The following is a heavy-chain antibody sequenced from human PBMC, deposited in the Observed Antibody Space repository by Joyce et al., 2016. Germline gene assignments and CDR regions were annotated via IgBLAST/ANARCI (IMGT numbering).Heavy chain of an antibody. D-gene: IGHD6-19*01. CDR1: GGPFRGFF. CDR2: ITTSGAT. J-gene: IGHJ4*02. Sequence: QVQLRQWGAGLLKPSETLSLTCAVSGGPFRGFFWTWVRQPPGKALEWIGDITTSGATNYNPSLRGRVAISVDTSNNQYALTLTSLSAADMAVYYCARSQWLAPLMYWGQGTLVTVSP. V-gene: IGHV4-34*02. CDR3: ARSQWLAPLMY.